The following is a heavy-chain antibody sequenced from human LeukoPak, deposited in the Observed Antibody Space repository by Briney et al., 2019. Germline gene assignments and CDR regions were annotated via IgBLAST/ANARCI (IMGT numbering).Heavy chain of an antibody. CDR1: GGYISSYS. D-gene: IGHD6-13*01. V-gene: IGHV4-59*08. J-gene: IGHJ5*02. CDR2: NSGST. CDR3: ARAYSSSWYWNWFDP. Sequence: SETLSLTCTVSGGYISSYSWSWIRQAPGKGLEWIGSNSGSTYYNPSLKSRVTISVDMSKNQFSLKMSSVTAADTAVYYCARAYSSSWYWNWFDPWGQGTLVTVSS.